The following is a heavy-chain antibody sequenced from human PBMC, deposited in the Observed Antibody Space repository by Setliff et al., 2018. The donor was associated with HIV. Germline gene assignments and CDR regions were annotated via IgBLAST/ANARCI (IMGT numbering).Heavy chain of an antibody. J-gene: IGHJ4*02. CDR2: IYPGDSVT. Sequence: PGESLKISCRASGYTFTNYWIGWVRQMPGKGLEWIGVIYPGDSVTRYSPSFQGQVSISADTSITTAYLQWSSLKASDTAIYYCTRRRRAPGTKSLEAYWGQGTLVTVSS. CDR3: TRRRRAPGTKSLEAY. CDR1: GYTFTNYW. V-gene: IGHV5-51*01. D-gene: IGHD1-26*01.